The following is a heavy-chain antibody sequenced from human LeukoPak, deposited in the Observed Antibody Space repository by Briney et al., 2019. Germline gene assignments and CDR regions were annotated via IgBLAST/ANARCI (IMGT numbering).Heavy chain of an antibody. J-gene: IGHJ6*02. V-gene: IGHV1-8*01. CDR2: MNPNSGNT. CDR1: GYTFTSYD. D-gene: IGHD3-3*01. CDR3: ARGPRVYYDFWSGYYTRLDYYYGMDV. Sequence: ASVKVSCKASGYTFTSYDINWVRQATGQGLEWMGWMNPNSGNTGYAQKFQGRVTMTRNTSISTAYMELSSLRSEDTAVYYCARGPRVYYDFWSGYYTRLDYYYGMDVWGQGTRSPSP.